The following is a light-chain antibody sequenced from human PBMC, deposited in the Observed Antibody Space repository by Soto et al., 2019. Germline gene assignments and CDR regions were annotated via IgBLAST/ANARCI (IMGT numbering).Light chain of an antibody. CDR2: DAS. J-gene: IGKJ4*01. CDR1: QSISSS. Sequence: EIVLTQSPATLSLSPGERAALSCRASQSISSSLSWYQQKPGQAPRLLIYDASNRATGIPARFSGSGSGTDFTLTISSLQPEHSAVYYCQQRANWPLTFGGGTKVDIK. V-gene: IGKV3-11*01. CDR3: QQRANWPLT.